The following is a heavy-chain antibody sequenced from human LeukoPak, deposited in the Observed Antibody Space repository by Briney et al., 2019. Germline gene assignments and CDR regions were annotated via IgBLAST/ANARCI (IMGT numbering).Heavy chain of an antibody. J-gene: IGHJ3*02. Sequence: GGSLRLSCAASGFTFSSYAMSWVRQAPGKGLEWVSAISGSGGSTYYADSVKGRFTISRDNSKNTLYLQMNSLRAEDTAVYYCAKASPYYYGSGSSAFDIWGQGTMVTVSS. D-gene: IGHD3-10*01. CDR1: GFTFSSYA. CDR2: ISGSGGST. V-gene: IGHV3-23*01. CDR3: AKASPYYYGSGSSAFDI.